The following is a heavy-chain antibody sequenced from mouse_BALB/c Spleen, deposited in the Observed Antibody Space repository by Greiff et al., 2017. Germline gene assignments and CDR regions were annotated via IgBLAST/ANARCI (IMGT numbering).Heavy chain of an antibody. Sequence: EVQVVESGGGLVQPGGSRKLSCAASGFTFSSFGMHWVRQAPEKGLEWVAYISSGSSTIYYADTVKGRFTISRDNPKNTLFLQMTSLRSEDTAMYYCARDRMDYWGQGTSVTVSS. V-gene: IGHV5-17*02. CDR1: GFTFSSFG. CDR3: ARDRMDY. CDR2: ISSGSSTI. J-gene: IGHJ4*01.